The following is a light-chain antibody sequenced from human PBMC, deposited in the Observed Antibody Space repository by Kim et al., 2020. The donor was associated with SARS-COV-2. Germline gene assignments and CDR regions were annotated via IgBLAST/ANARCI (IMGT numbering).Light chain of an antibody. Sequence: GETVTVSRTRSSGSIDDNYVQWYQQRPGGVPTTVIYEDDQRPSGVSDRFSGSIDNSSNSASLTISGLRTEDEADYYCQSYNRDNVLFGGGTQLTVL. J-gene: IGLJ2*01. V-gene: IGLV6-57*03. CDR3: QSYNRDNVL. CDR2: EDD. CDR1: SGSIDDNY.